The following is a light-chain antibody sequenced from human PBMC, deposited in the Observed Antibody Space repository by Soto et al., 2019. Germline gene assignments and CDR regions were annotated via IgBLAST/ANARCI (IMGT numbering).Light chain of an antibody. V-gene: IGKV1-12*01. CDR3: QQFGSSIPHT. Sequence: DIQMTQSPSSLSASVGDRVTITCRASQGIGSWLAWYQQKPGRAPKILIYAAASLQSGVPSRFSATFSGTDFTLTISRLEPEDFGVYYCQQFGSSIPHTFGQGTKLEIK. J-gene: IGKJ2*01. CDR1: QGIGSW. CDR2: AAA.